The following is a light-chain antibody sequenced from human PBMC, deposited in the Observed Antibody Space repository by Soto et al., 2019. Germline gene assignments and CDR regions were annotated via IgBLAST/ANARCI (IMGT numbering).Light chain of an antibody. CDR2: GDK. J-gene: IGLJ2*01. V-gene: IGLV1-44*01. Sequence: QAVLTQPPSASGTPGQRVTISCSGSGSSIGTNTVNWYRQLPGTAPKLLIYGDKQRHSRVTDRFNGSTSGTSASLAISGLQSEDEAEYYCAAWDGSLNNVLFGGGTKFTVL. CDR1: GSSIGTNT. CDR3: AAWDGSLNNVL.